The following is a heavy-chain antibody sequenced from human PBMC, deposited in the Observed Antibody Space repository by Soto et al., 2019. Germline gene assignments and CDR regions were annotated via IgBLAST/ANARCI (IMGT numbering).Heavy chain of an antibody. J-gene: IGHJ4*02. V-gene: IGHV4-34*01. CDR1: GGSFSGYY. D-gene: IGHD3-9*01. CDR3: AGGYGGVLRYFTLFSI. CDR2: INHSGST. Sequence: SGTLFPPCPVYGGSFSGYYLSWIRQPPGKGLEWIGEINHSGSTNYNPSLKSRVTISVDTSKNQFSLKLSSVTAADTAVYYCAGGYGGVLRYFTLFSIWGQGTLVTVSS.